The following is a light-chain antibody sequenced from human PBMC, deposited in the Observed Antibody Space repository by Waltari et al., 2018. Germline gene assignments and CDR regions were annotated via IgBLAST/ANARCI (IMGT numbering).Light chain of an antibody. V-gene: IGLV2-14*03. CDR1: SSDVGGYNY. J-gene: IGLJ2*01. CDR2: DVS. CDR3: SSYTSSSTLV. Sequence: QSALTQPASVSGSPGQSITISCTGTSSDVGGYNYVSWYQQHPGKAPKLMIYDVSNRPSGGCSRFSGAKSGNTASRTSSGLQAEDEADYYCSSYTSSSTLVFGGGTKLTGL.